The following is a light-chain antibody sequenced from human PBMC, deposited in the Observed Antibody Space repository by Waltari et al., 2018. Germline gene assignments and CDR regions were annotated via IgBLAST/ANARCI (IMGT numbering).Light chain of an antibody. CDR1: SSNLGNNV. Sequence: QSVLTQPPSASGTPGQRVTISCSGTSSNLGNNVVNWYQQVPGTAPKLLIYRNDLRPSGVPERFSASKSGTSASLAISGLQAEDEAEYYYASWDDSLNGHWVFGGGTKVTVL. V-gene: IGLV1-44*01. CDR2: RND. J-gene: IGLJ3*02. CDR3: ASWDDSLNGHWV.